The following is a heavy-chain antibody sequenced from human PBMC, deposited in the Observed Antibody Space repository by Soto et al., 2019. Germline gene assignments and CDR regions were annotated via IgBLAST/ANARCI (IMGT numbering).Heavy chain of an antibody. CDR2: TSYDGSNK. V-gene: IGHV3-30*18. CDR1: GFSFSSYG. Sequence: PGGSLRLSCAASGFSFSSYGMNWVRQAPGKGLEWVAVTSYDGSNKYYADSVKGRFTISRDNSKNTLYLQMDSLRAEDTAVYYCAKEDNDFRFGPWGQGTLVTVSS. CDR3: AKEDNDFRFGP. D-gene: IGHD3-3*01. J-gene: IGHJ5*02.